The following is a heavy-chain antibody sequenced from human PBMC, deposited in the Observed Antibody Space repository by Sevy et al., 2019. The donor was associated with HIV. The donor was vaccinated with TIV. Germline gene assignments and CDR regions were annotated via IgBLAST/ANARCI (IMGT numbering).Heavy chain of an antibody. CDR1: GGSFSNHH. Sequence: WETLSLTCSVSGGSFSNHHWNWIRQPPGKALEWIGYVNYSGSTNYNPSLKSRVTISVDTSKNQFSLKLYSVTAADTAVYYCARADYGDYAGWFDPWGQGTLVTVSS. CDR2: VNYSGST. J-gene: IGHJ5*02. CDR3: ARADYGDYAGWFDP. V-gene: IGHV4-59*11. D-gene: IGHD4-17*01.